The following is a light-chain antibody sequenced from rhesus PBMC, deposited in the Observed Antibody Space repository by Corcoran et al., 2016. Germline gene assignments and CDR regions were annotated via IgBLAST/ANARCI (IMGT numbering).Light chain of an antibody. CDR2: KAS. Sequence: DIQMTQSPSSLSASVGDRVTITCRASQGISSWLVWYQPQPGKAPKPLIYKASSLQSGVPSRFSGNGSGTDFTRTISSLQPEDSAIYYCRQYHSAPPTFGQGTKVEIK. CDR1: QGISSW. V-gene: IGKV1-21*01. J-gene: IGKJ1*01. CDR3: RQYHSAPPT.